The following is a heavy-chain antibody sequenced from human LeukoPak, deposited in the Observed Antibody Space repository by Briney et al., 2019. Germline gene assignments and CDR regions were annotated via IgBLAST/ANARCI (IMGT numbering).Heavy chain of an antibody. V-gene: IGHV1-24*01. Sequence: ASVKVSCKVSGYALTELSMHWVRQAPGKGLEWMGGFDPEDGETIYAQKFQGRVTMTEDTSTDTAYMELSSLRSEDTAVHYCATKGDIYWFDPWGQGTLVTVSS. CDR1: GYALTELS. D-gene: IGHD3-16*01. CDR3: ATKGDIYWFDP. CDR2: FDPEDGET. J-gene: IGHJ5*02.